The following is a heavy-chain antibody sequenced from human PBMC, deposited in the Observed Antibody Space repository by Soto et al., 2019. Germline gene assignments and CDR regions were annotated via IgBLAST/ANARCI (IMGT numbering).Heavy chain of an antibody. J-gene: IGHJ4*01. Sequence: QVRLVETGGGVVQPGRSLRLSCVASGFTLTSYGMHWVRQAPGKGLEWVAVISYDGSNKDYADSVKGRFTVSRDRSKNTLFLEMNSLRIEDTAVYYCAKVGSGWYWGWFKDWGHGTLVTVSP. V-gene: IGHV3-30*18. CDR2: ISYDGSNK. CDR3: AKVGSGWYWGWFKD. CDR1: GFTLTSYG. D-gene: IGHD6-19*01.